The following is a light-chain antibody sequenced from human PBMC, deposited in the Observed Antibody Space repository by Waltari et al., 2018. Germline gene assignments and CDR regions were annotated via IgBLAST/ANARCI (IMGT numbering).Light chain of an antibody. V-gene: IGLV2-23*02. J-gene: IGLJ2*01. CDR1: SSDVGSYNL. CDR2: EVS. Sequence: QSALTQPASVSGSPGQSITISCTGTSSDVGSYNLVSWYQQHPGKAPKLMINEVSKRPSGVSNRISGSKSGNTASLTIAGLQAEDEADYYCCSYAGSSTYVVFGGGTKLTVL. CDR3: CSYAGSSTYVV.